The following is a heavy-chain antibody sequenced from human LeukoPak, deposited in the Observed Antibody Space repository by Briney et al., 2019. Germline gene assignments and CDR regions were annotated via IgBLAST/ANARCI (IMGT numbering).Heavy chain of an antibody. D-gene: IGHD3-3*01. Sequence: SETLSLTCTVSGGSISSYYWSWIRQPPGKGLEWIGYIYYSGSTNYNPSLKSRVTISVDTSKNRFSLKLSSVTAADTAVYYCARRAPDYDFWSGYTDNNYYYYYYMDVWGKGTTVTVSS. CDR3: ARRAPDYDFWSGYTDNNYYYYYYMDV. V-gene: IGHV4-59*01. CDR2: IYYSGST. CDR1: GGSISSYY. J-gene: IGHJ6*03.